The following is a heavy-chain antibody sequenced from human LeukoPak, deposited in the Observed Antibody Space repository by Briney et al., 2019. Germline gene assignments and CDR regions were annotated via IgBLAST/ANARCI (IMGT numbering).Heavy chain of an antibody. V-gene: IGHV3-30*04. CDR1: GFTFSSYA. CDR2: ISYDGSNK. D-gene: IGHD3-16*02. J-gene: IGHJ5*02. Sequence: DPGGSLRLSCAASGFTFSSYAMHWVRQAPGKGLEWVAVISYDGSNKYYADSVKGRFTISRDNSKNTLYLQMNSLRAEDTAVYYCAKDSGLPGSYRFGNWFDPWGQGTLVTVSS. CDR3: AKDSGLPGSYRFGNWFDP.